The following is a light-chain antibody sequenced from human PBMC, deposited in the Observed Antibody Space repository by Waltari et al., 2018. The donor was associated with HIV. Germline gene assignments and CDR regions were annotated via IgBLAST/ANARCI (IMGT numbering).Light chain of an antibody. CDR1: SGQSPSP. CDR3: QTWGTAIHVV. Sequence: QVVLTQSPSASAPLGASIKPTCYLTSGQSPSPIAWHQQRPEKGPRFLMKLNYDGSQIKGDGIPDRFSGSSSGAERYLTISSLQSEDEADYYCQTWGTAIHVVFGGGTKLTVL. J-gene: IGLJ2*01. V-gene: IGLV4-69*01. CDR2: LNYDGSQ.